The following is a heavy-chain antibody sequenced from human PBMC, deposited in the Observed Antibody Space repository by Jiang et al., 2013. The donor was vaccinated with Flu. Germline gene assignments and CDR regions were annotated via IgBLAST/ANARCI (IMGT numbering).Heavy chain of an antibody. Sequence: SGDYYWSWIRQPPGKGLEWIGYIYYSGSTYYNPSLKSRVTISVDTSKNQFSLKLSSVTAADTAVYYCAREEMATIKNWFDPWGQGTLVTVSS. CDR2: IYYSGST. V-gene: IGHV4-30-4*01. D-gene: IGHD5-24*01. J-gene: IGHJ5*02. CDR3: AREEMATIKNWFDP. CDR1: SGDYY.